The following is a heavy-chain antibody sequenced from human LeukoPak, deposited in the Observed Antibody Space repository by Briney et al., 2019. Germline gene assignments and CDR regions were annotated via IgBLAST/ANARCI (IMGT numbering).Heavy chain of an antibody. CDR1: GGSISSGSYY. Sequence: SETLSLTCTVSGGSISSGSYYWSWIRQPAGKGLEWIGRIYTSGSTNYNPTLKSRVTMSVDTSKNQFSLKLSSVTAADTAVYYCASNDYGVDYWGQGTLVTVSS. J-gene: IGHJ4*02. CDR2: IYTSGST. D-gene: IGHD4-17*01. V-gene: IGHV4-61*02. CDR3: ASNDYGVDY.